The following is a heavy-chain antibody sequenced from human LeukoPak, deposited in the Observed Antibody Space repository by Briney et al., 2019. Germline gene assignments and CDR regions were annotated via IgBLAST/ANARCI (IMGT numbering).Heavy chain of an antibody. CDR3: ARGVSCSSTSCYSYIDV. CDR2: INHSGST. D-gene: IGHD2-2*01. V-gene: IGHV4-34*01. J-gene: IGHJ6*03. CDR1: GGSFSGYY. Sequence: PSETLSLTCAVYGGSFSGYYWSWIRQPPGKGLEWIGEINHSGSTNYNPSLKSRVTISVDTSKNQFSLKLSSVTAADTAVYYCARGVSCSSTSCYSYIDVWGKGTTVTLSS.